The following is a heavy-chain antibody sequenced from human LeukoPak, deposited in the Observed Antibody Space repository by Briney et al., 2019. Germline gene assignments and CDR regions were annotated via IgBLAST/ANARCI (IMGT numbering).Heavy chain of an antibody. CDR1: GGSISSGSYY. Sequence: SETLSLTCTVSGGSISSGSYYWSWIRQPAGEGLEWIGRIYTSGSTNYNPSLKSRVTISVDTSKNQFSLKLSSVTAADTAVYYCARASPPNWGVDAFDIWGQGTMVTVSS. CDR3: ARASPPNWGVDAFDI. D-gene: IGHD7-27*01. J-gene: IGHJ3*02. CDR2: IYTSGST. V-gene: IGHV4-61*02.